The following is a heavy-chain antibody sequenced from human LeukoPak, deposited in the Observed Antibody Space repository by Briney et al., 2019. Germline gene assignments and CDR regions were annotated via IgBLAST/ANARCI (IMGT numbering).Heavy chain of an antibody. CDR1: GGTFSNYV. CDR3: ARNERYGDTRLYHFDY. Sequence: ASVKVSCKASGGTFSNYVISWVRQAPGQGLEWMGGIIPIFGTAKYAQKFQGKVTITADDSTNTAYMELSSLTSEDTAVYYRARNERYGDTRLYHFDYWGQGTLVTVSS. D-gene: IGHD4-17*01. CDR2: IIPIFGTA. J-gene: IGHJ4*02. V-gene: IGHV1-69*13.